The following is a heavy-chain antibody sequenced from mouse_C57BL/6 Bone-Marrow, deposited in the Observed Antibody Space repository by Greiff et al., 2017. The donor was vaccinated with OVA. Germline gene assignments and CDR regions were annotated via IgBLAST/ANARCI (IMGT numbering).Heavy chain of an antibody. CDR2: ISSGSSTI. CDR3: AREGYYVDY. V-gene: IGHV5-17*01. J-gene: IGHJ2*01. Sequence: EVHLVESGGGLVKPGGSLKLSCAASGFTFSDYGMHWVRQAPEKGLEWVAYISSGSSTIYYADTVKGRFTISRDNAKNTLFLQMTSLRSEDTAMYYCAREGYYVDYWGKGTTLTVSS. CDR1: GFTFSDYG.